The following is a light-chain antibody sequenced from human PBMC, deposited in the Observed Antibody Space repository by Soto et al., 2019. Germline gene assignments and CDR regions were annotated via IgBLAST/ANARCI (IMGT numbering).Light chain of an antibody. CDR3: QQYNSYSLT. V-gene: IGKV1-5*01. CDR2: DAS. J-gene: IGKJ4*01. Sequence: DIQMTQSPSTLSASLGDRVTITCRASQNINYWLAWYQQKPGKAPKLLMYDASSLGGGVPLRFSATRSGTEFTLTINSLQPDDFATYYCQQYNSYSLTFGGGTKVDNK. CDR1: QNINYW.